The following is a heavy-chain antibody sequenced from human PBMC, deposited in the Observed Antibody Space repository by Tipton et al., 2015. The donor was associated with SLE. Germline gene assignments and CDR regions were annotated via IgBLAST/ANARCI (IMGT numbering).Heavy chain of an antibody. CDR2: IIPIIGIT. J-gene: IGHJ4*02. CDR1: GDTFNAYA. D-gene: IGHD6-19*01. Sequence: QLVQPGAEVREPGSSVKVSCKASGDTFNAYAFTWVRQAPGQGLEWMGAIIPIIGITKYAQDFQDSFTISTDESTNIAYLELTSVPSDDPTVYLGARGRGRLAAGDYWGQGCVVTVSS. CDR3: ARGRGRLAAGDY. V-gene: IGHV1-69*01.